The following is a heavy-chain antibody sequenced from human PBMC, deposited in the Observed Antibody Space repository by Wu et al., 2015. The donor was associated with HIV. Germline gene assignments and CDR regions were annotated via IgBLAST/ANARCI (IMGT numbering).Heavy chain of an antibody. Sequence: QVQLVQSGTEVKKPGASVKVSCKTSGYIFTGHYMNWVRQATGQGLEWMGWMNPNSGNTGYAQKFQGRVTMTRNTSISTAYMELSSLRSEDTAVYYCARALDYGDYFDYWGQGTLVTVSS. V-gene: IGHV1-8*02. D-gene: IGHD4-17*01. CDR2: MNPNSGNT. J-gene: IGHJ4*02. CDR1: GYIFTGHY. CDR3: ARALDYGDYFDY.